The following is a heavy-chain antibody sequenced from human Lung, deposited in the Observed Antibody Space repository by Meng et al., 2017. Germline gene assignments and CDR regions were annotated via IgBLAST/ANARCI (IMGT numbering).Heavy chain of an antibody. CDR3: TWDDKAVSDY. Sequence: EVNVGVSWEDLVNPGGSLILSCAASGFYFNNAWMSWVRQAPGKGLEWVGRIKSNTDGGTAEYAAPVTGRFTISRDDSKSTLYLQMSGLRIDDTGVYYCTWDDKAVSDYWDQGTLVTVSS. D-gene: IGHD1-26*01. CDR1: GFYFNNAW. CDR2: IKSNTDGGTA. J-gene: IGHJ4*02. V-gene: IGHV3-15*01.